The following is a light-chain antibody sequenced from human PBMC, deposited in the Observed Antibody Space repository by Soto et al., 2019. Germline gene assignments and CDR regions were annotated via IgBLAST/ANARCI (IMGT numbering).Light chain of an antibody. Sequence: EIVMTQSPATLSVSPGERATLSCRASQSVSSNLAWYQQKPGQAPRLLIYGASTRAAGIHARFSGSGSGTEFTLTISSMQSEDFAVYYCQQYNNWPPWTLGQGTKVEIK. J-gene: IGKJ1*01. CDR2: GAS. CDR3: QQYNNWPPWT. V-gene: IGKV3-15*01. CDR1: QSVSSN.